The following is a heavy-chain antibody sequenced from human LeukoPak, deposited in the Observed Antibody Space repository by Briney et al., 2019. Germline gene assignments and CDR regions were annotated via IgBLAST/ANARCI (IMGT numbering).Heavy chain of an antibody. V-gene: IGHV3-21*01. Sequence: GGSLRLSCAAYGFTFSSYSMNWVRQAPGKGLEWVSSISSSSSYIYYADSVKGRFTISRDNAKNSLYLQMNSLRAEDTAVYYCARDAPSDDYGDYDPFDYWGQGTLVTVSS. J-gene: IGHJ4*02. D-gene: IGHD4-17*01. CDR1: GFTFSSYS. CDR2: ISSSSSYI. CDR3: ARDAPSDDYGDYDPFDY.